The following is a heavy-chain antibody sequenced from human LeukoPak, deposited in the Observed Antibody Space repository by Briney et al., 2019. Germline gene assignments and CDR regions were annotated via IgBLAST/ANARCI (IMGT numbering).Heavy chain of an antibody. Sequence: GGSLRLSCAASGFTFSSYSMNWVRQAPGKGLEWVSYISSSSTIYYADSVKGRFSISRDNAKNSLYLQMNSLRAGDTAVYYCARDHPLYSSSWYGAFDIWGQGTMVTVSS. D-gene: IGHD6-13*01. V-gene: IGHV3-48*04. CDR2: ISSSSTI. J-gene: IGHJ3*02. CDR1: GFTFSSYS. CDR3: ARDHPLYSSSWYGAFDI.